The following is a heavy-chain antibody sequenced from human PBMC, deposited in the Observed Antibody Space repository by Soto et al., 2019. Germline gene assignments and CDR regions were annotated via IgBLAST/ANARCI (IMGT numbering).Heavy chain of an antibody. D-gene: IGHD3-9*01. CDR1: GGYIGSFY. V-gene: IGHV4-4*09. Sequence: SETLSLTCPVSGGYIGSFYWSWLRPPPGGTLEWIGYIYASGATTYNPSLESRITMSVDIPNNAFSLDLTSATAADTAVYYCARSHSFDGSIYHYYFDFWGQGTLVTVSS. J-gene: IGHJ4*02. CDR2: IYASGAT. CDR3: ARSHSFDGSIYHYYFDF.